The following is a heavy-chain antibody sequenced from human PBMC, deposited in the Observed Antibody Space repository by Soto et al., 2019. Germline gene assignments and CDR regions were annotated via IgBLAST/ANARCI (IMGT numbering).Heavy chain of an antibody. V-gene: IGHV2-5*02. Sequence: QITLKESGPTLVKPTQTLTLTCTFSGFSLSTSGVGVGWIRQPPGKALEWLALIYWDDDKRYSPSLKSRLTITKDTSKNQVVLTMTNMDPVDTATYYCAHCPIVEYSCSPTLFDYWGQGTLVTVSS. CDR1: GFSLSTSGVG. CDR3: AHCPIVEYSCSPTLFDY. CDR2: IYWDDDK. D-gene: IGHD6-6*01. J-gene: IGHJ4*02.